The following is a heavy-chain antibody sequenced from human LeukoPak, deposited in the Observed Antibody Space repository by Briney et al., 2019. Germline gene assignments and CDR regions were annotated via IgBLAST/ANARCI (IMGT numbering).Heavy chain of an antibody. CDR3: AGGRGGWSTAPFDN. CDR2: ISSSSSYI. J-gene: IGHJ4*02. V-gene: IGHV3-21*01. D-gene: IGHD6-19*01. Sequence: GGSLRLSCAASGFTFSSYSMNWVRQAPGKGLEWVSSISSSSSYIYHADSVKGRFTISRDNAKNSLYLQMNTLRAEDTAVYYCAGGRGGWSTAPFDNWGQGTLVTVSS. CDR1: GFTFSSYS.